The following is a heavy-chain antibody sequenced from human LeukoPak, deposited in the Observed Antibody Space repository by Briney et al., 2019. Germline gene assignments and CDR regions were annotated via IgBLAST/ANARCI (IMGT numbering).Heavy chain of an antibody. CDR1: GFTFSNYG. J-gene: IGHJ4*02. CDR2: IWYDGSNK. CDR3: AREMGLNIAATFGY. Sequence: PGRSLRLSCAASGFTFSNYGMHWVRQAPGKGLEWVALIWYDGSNKYYADSVQGRFIISRDNSKNTLYLQMNSLRAEDTAVYYCAREMGLNIAATFGYWGQGTLVTVSS. D-gene: IGHD5-12*01. V-gene: IGHV3-33*01.